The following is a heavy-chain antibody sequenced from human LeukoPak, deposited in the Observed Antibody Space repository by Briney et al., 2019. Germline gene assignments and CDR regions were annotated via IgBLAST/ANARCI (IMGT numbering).Heavy chain of an antibody. V-gene: IGHV1-69*01. D-gene: IGHD4-23*01. CDR2: IIPIFGTA. Sequence: WASVKVSCKASGGTFSSYAISWVRQAPGQGLEWMGGIIPIFGTANYAQKFQGRVTITADESTSTAYMELSSLRSEDTAVYYCATDRQVVTIDDDAFDIWGQGTMVTVSS. J-gene: IGHJ3*02. CDR3: ATDRQVVTIDDDAFDI. CDR1: GGTFSSYA.